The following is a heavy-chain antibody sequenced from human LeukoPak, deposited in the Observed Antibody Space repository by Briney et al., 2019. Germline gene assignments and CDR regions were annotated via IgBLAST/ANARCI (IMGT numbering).Heavy chain of an antibody. Sequence: GGSLRLSCAASGFTFSSYAMSWVRQAPGKGLEWVSAISGSSGSTYYADSVKGRFTISRDNSKNTLYLQMNSLRAEDTAVYYCARDSEPLAAAGTDFDYWGQGTLVTVSS. V-gene: IGHV3-23*01. D-gene: IGHD6-13*01. J-gene: IGHJ4*02. CDR3: ARDSEPLAAAGTDFDY. CDR2: ISGSSGST. CDR1: GFTFSSYA.